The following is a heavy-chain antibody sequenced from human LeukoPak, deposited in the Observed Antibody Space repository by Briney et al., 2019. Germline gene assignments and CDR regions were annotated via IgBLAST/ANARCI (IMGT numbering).Heavy chain of an antibody. CDR3: ARTNYFDS. J-gene: IGHJ4*02. Sequence: GESLKISCKASGYIFTNYWIGWVRQMPGKGLEWMGIIYPGNSDTRYSPSFQGQVTISADKSISTAYLQWSSLEASDTAMYYCARTNYFDSWGQGTLVTVSS. CDR2: IYPGNSDT. V-gene: IGHV5-51*01. CDR1: GYIFTNYW.